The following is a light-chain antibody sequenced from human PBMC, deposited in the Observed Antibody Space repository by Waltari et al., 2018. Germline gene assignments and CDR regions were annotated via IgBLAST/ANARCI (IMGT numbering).Light chain of an antibody. V-gene: IGKV1-39*01. J-gene: IGKJ2*01. CDR3: QQSYSTPYT. CDR2: AAS. CDR1: QSISSY. Sequence: DIQMTQSPSSLSASVGDRVTITCRASQSISSYLNWYQQKPGKAPKLLIYAASSLQSGVPSRFGGSGAGTDFTLNISSLQPEDFATYYCQQSYSTPYTFGQGTKLEIK.